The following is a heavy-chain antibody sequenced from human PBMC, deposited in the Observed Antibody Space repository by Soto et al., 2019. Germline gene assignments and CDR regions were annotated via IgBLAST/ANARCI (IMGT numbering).Heavy chain of an antibody. V-gene: IGHV3-30-3*01. D-gene: IGHD2-8*01. CDR1: WFTINRHP. CDR3: ARASGHIYATLNGPFDH. CDR2: ISHDGNNK. J-gene: IGHJ4*02. Sequence: PGGSLRLSLAASWFTINRHPLHGVRQAPGKGLEWVAVISHDGNNKYYADSVKGRFTISRDNSMNMLYLQMHGLRTEDTAIFYCARASGHIYATLNGPFDHWGQGALVTVSS.